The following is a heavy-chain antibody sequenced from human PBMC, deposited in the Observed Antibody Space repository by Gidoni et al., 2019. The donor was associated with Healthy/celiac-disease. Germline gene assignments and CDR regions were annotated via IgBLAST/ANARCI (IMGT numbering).Heavy chain of an antibody. V-gene: IGHV3-30*04. CDR2: ISYDGSNQ. CDR3: ASGNPQPYDYVWGSYRLPPYYYYYGMDV. J-gene: IGHJ6*02. D-gene: IGHD3-16*02. CDR1: GFTFSSYA. Sequence: CAPSGFTFSSYAMHCLRQASGKGLEWVAVISYDGSNQYYADSVKGRFTISRNNSKNTLYLQMNSLRAEDTAVYYCASGNPQPYDYVWGSYRLPPYYYYYGMDVWGQGTTVTVSS.